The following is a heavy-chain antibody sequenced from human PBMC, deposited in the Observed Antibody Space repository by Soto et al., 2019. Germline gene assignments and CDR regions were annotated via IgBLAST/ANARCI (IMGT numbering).Heavy chain of an antibody. CDR1: GFTFSRFE. D-gene: IGHD3-10*01. Sequence: GSLRLSCAASGFTFSRFELHWVRQAPGKGLEWISYISSSGSTAYYASSVEGRFTISRDNANNSVYLQMDSLRAEDTALYYCTRAAWFPYLSFYWGQGALVTVSS. V-gene: IGHV3-48*03. J-gene: IGHJ4*02. CDR3: TRAAWFPYLSFY. CDR2: ISSSGSTA.